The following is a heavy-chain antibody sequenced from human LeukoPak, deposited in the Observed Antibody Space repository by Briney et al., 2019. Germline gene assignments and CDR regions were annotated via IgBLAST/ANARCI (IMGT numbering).Heavy chain of an antibody. V-gene: IGHV4-31*03. CDR3: ARVRVFGVVQRYFDY. CDR1: GGSISSGGYY. CDR2: IYYSGST. J-gene: IGHJ4*02. Sequence: PSQTLSLTCTVSGGSISSGGYYWSWIRQHPGKGLEWIGYIYYSGSTYYNPSLKSRVTISVDTSKNQFSLKLSSVTAADTAVYYCARVRVFGVVQRYFDYWGQGTLVTVSS. D-gene: IGHD3-3*01.